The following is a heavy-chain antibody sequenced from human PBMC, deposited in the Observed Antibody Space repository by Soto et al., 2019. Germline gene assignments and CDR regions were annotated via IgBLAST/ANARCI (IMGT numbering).Heavy chain of an antibody. V-gene: IGHV3-15*07. CDR1: GFTFSNAW. CDR2: IKSKTDGGTT. J-gene: IGHJ4*02. D-gene: IGHD3-22*01. Sequence: EVQLVESGGGLVKPGGSLRLSCAASGFTFSNAWMNWVRQAPGKGLEWVGRIKSKTDGGTTDYAAPVKGRFTISRDDSKNTLYLQMNSLKTEDTAVYYCTTGVSTEYYYDSSGQDGIYWGQGTLVTVSS. CDR3: TTGVSTEYYYDSSGQDGIY.